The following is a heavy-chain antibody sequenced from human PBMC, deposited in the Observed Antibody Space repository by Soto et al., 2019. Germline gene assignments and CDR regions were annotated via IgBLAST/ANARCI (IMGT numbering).Heavy chain of an antibody. Sequence: PXXTLSLPCTVSGASITQYYWHWIRQSPGKGLEWIVSVSSTGSTVYNPSLKSRVTISVDTSKNQLPLKLTSVTAADTAVYYCARDPAPWGQGTLVTVSS. J-gene: IGHJ5*02. CDR2: VSSTGST. V-gene: IGHV4-59*12. CDR1: GASITQYY. CDR3: ARDPAP.